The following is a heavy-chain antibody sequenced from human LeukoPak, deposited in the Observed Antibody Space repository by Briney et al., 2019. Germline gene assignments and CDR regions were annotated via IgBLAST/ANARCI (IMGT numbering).Heavy chain of an antibody. J-gene: IGHJ4*02. CDR2: ISSSGSTI. Sequence: PGGSLRLSCAASGFTFSSYEMNWVRQAPGKGLEWVSYISSSGSTIYYADSVKGRFTISRDNAKNSLYLQMNSLRAEDTAVYYCASTEGAYRSRKYYFDYWGQGTLVTVSS. D-gene: IGHD3-16*01. V-gene: IGHV3-48*03. CDR3: ASTEGAYRSRKYYFDY. CDR1: GFTFSSYE.